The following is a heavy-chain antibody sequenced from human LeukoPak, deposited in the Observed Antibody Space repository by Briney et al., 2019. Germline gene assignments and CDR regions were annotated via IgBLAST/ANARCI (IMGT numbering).Heavy chain of an antibody. J-gene: IGHJ3*02. D-gene: IGHD2-15*01. Sequence: SETLSLTCTVSGGSINNYYWSWIRQPAGKGLEWIGRIYTRGSTNYNPSLKSRVTMSVDTSKNQFSLKLSSVTAADTAVYYCARVRYCSADICSGGDAFDIWGQGTMVSVSS. CDR3: ARVRYCSADICSGGDAFDI. V-gene: IGHV4-4*07. CDR1: GGSINNYY. CDR2: IYTRGST.